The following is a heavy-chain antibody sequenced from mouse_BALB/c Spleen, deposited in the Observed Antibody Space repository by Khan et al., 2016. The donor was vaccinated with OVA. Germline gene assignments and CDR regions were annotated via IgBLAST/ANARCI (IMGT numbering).Heavy chain of an antibody. CDR3: ARIYGGDFDY. J-gene: IGHJ2*01. CDR1: GYSITSDYA. CDR2: ISYNGNT. D-gene: IGHD1-1*01. Sequence: EVKLQESGPGLVKPSQSLSLTCTVTGYSITSDYAWNWIRQFPGNKLEWMGYISYNGNTKYNPSLKSRISITRDTSKNQFFLQLNSVTPEDTATYYGARIYGGDFDYWGQGTTLTVSS. V-gene: IGHV3-2*02.